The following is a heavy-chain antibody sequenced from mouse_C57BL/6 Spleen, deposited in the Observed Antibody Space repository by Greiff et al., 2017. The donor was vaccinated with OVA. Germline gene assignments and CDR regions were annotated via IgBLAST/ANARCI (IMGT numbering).Heavy chain of an antibody. J-gene: IGHJ2*01. CDR2: IDPSDSYT. CDR1: GYTFTSYW. V-gene: IGHV1-69*01. D-gene: IGHD1-1*01. Sequence: VQLQQPGAELVMPGASVKLSCKASGYTFTSYWMHWVKQRPGQGLEWIGEIDPSDSYTNYNQKFKGKSTLTVDKSSSTAYMQLSSLTSEDSAVYYCARPHIGYGSSSYFDYWGQGTTLTVSS. CDR3: ARPHIGYGSSSYFDY.